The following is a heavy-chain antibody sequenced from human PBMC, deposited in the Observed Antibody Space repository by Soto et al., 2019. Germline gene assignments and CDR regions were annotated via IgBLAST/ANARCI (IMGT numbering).Heavy chain of an antibody. CDR2: IWYDGSNK. Sequence: QVQLVESGGGVVQPGRSLRLSCAASGFTFSSYGMHWVSQAPGKGLQWVAVIWYDGSNKYYADYVKGRFTISRDNSKNTLYLQMNSLRAEDTAVYYCARETGYSSSWYLGHYYYYGMDVWGQGTTVTVSS. V-gene: IGHV3-33*01. CDR3: ARETGYSSSWYLGHYYYYGMDV. D-gene: IGHD6-13*01. J-gene: IGHJ6*02. CDR1: GFTFSSYG.